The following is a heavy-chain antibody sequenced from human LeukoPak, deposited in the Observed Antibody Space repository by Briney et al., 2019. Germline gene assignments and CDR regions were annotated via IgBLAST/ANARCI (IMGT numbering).Heavy chain of an antibody. D-gene: IGHD3-10*01. CDR1: GFTFSNYA. Sequence: HTGGSLRLSCAASGFTFSNYAMTWVRQAPGKGLEWVSTISGSGGSTYYADSEKGRFTIPRDNSKNTLFLQMNSLRAEDTAVYYCAKGSMLRGFDYWGQGTLVTVSS. V-gene: IGHV3-23*01. J-gene: IGHJ4*02. CDR2: ISGSGGST. CDR3: AKGSMLRGFDY.